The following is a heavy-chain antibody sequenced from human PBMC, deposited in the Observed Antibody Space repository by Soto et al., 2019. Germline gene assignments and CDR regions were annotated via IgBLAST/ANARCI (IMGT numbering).Heavy chain of an antibody. Sequence: SETLSLTCTVSGGSISSYYWSWIRQPPGKGLEWIGYIYYSGSTNYNPSLKSRVTISVDTSKNQFSLKLSSVTAADTAVYYCARLLGAVVAAPYYFDYWGQGTLVTVSS. V-gene: IGHV4-59*08. CDR3: ARLLGAVVAAPYYFDY. D-gene: IGHD2-15*01. CDR1: GGSISSYY. CDR2: IYYSGST. J-gene: IGHJ4*02.